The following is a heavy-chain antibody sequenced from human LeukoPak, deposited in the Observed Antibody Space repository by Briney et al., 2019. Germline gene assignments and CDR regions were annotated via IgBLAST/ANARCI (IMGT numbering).Heavy chain of an antibody. V-gene: IGHV1-18*01. D-gene: IGHD4-17*01. J-gene: IGHJ4*02. Sequence: ASVKVSCKASGYTFTSYGISWVRQAPGQGLEWMGWISAYNGNTNYAQKLQGRVTMTTDTSTSTAYMGLRSLRSDDTAVYYCARGATVTTNWYYFDYWGQGTLVTVSS. CDR3: ARGATVTTNWYYFDY. CDR2: ISAYNGNT. CDR1: GYTFTSYG.